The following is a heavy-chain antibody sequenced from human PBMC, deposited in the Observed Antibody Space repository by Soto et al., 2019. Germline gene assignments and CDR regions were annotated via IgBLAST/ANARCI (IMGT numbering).Heavy chain of an antibody. D-gene: IGHD1-26*01. CDR2: IIPIFGTA. V-gene: IGHV1-69*01. CDR3: ARSANSGSYYSRYYGMDV. Sequence: QVQLVQSGAEVKKPGSSVKVSCKASGGTFSSYVISWVRQAPGQGLEWMGGIIPIFGTANYAQKFQGRVTITADESTSTAYMELSSLRSEDTAVYYCARSANSGSYYSRYYGMDVWGQGTTVTVSS. J-gene: IGHJ6*02. CDR1: GGTFSSYV.